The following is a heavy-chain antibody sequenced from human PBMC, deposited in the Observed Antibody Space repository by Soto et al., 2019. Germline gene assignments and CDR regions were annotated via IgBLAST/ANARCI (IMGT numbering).Heavy chain of an antibody. CDR1: GFAFTAYT. Sequence: PGGSLRLSCAASGFAFTAYTMHWVRQAPGKGLEWVALIWYDGTKQYYADSVKGRFTISRDNSKNTLYVQMNSLRAEDTAVYYCARDGTAMARGYYYYEMDVWGQGTTVTVSS. D-gene: IGHD5-18*01. CDR3: ARDGTAMARGYYYYEMDV. J-gene: IGHJ6*02. CDR2: IWYDGTKQ. V-gene: IGHV3-33*08.